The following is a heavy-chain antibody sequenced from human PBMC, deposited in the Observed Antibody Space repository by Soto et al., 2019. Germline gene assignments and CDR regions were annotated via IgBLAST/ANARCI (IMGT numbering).Heavy chain of an antibody. V-gene: IGHV4-4*02. CDR3: ARYSYGSDYYFDY. Sequence: SETLSLTCAVSGGSVSGDNWWNWVRQTPGKRLEWIGEIHHTGSTNDNPSLMSRVAMSIDKSKNHFSLRLSSVTAADTAVYYCARYSYGSDYYFDYWGQGTLVTVSS. CDR2: IHHTGST. J-gene: IGHJ4*02. CDR1: GGSVSGDNW. D-gene: IGHD3-10*01.